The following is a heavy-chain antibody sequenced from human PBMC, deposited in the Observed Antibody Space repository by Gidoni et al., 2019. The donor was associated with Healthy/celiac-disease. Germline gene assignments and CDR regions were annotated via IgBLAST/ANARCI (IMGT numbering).Heavy chain of an antibody. J-gene: IGHJ6*02. CDR2: IYYSGST. CDR3: ARHVGIAARRGYYYGMDV. V-gene: IGHV4-39*01. CDR1: GGSISSSSYY. D-gene: IGHD6-6*01. Sequence: QLQLQESGPGLVKPSETLSLTCTVSGGSISSSSYYWGWIRQPPGKGLEWIGSIYYSGSTYYNPSLKSRVTISVDTSKNQFSLKLSSVTAADTAVYYCARHVGIAARRGYYYGMDVWGQGTTVTVSS.